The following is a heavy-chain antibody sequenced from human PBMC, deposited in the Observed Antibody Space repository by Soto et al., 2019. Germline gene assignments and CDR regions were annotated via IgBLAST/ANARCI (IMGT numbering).Heavy chain of an antibody. CDR2: ISYDGDNQ. CDR3: ASTFNSYAANYYYCGMDL. CDR1: GFTFSRFA. D-gene: IGHD6-25*01. J-gene: IGHJ6*02. V-gene: IGHV3-30-3*01. Sequence: GGSLRLSCTASGFTFSRFATHWVRQAPGKGLEWVTVISYDGDNQYNADSVKGRFTISRDNSKNTLYLQMNSLRAEDTAVYYCASTFNSYAANYYYCGMDLWGQGTTVTVSS.